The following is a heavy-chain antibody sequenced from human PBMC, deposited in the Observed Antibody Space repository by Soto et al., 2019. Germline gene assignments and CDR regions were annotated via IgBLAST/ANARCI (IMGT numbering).Heavy chain of an antibody. J-gene: IGHJ6*02. Sequence: GESLKISCKGSGYTFTNYWISWVRQMPGKGLEWMGRIDPSDSYTNYSPSFQGHVTISADKSISTAYLQWSSLKASDTAMYYCARSTVVYYYGMDVWGQGTTVTVSS. D-gene: IGHD4-17*01. CDR3: ARSTVVYYYGMDV. CDR1: GYTFTNYW. V-gene: IGHV5-10-1*01. CDR2: IDPSDSYT.